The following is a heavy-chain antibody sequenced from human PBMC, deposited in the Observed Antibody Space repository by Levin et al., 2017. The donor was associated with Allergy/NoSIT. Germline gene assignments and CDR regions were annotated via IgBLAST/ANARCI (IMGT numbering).Heavy chain of an antibody. CDR1: GYSFTTYW. J-gene: IGHJ2*01. CDR2: IYPGDSDT. D-gene: IGHD1-26*01. CDR3: ARQWGGATEKYWYFDL. Sequence: GESLKISCEGSGYSFTTYWIGWVRQMPGKGLEWMGVIYPGDSDTRYSPSSLGQVTISVDKSISTVYLQWSSLKATDTAMYYCARQWGGATEKYWYFDLWGRGTLVTVSS. V-gene: IGHV5-51*01.